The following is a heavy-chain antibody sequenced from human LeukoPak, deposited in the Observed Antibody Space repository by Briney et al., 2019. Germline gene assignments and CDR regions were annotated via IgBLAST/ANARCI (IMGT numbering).Heavy chain of an antibody. J-gene: IGHJ4*02. D-gene: IGHD1-14*01. CDR2: TYSGDTT. Sequence: GGSLRLSCAAFGFIVRSNHINWVRQAPGKGLEWVSITYSGDTTYYADSVKGRFIISRDDSKSTLSLQMNDLRVEDTAVYYCARERPDSRNLDSWGRGALVTVSS. CDR1: GFIVRSNH. V-gene: IGHV3-66*01. CDR3: ARERPDSRNLDS.